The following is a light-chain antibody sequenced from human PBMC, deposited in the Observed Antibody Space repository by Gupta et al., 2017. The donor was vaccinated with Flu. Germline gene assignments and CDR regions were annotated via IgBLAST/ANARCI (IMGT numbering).Light chain of an antibody. J-gene: IGLJ3*02. CDR2: EVT. Sequence: TISCAGTSSDVGAYDSVSWYQHHAGKAPILMIFEVTRRPAGVPDRFSGSKSGNTASLTISGRQAEDEADYYCSSYAGSNNWVFGGGTKLTVL. CDR1: SSDVGAYDS. CDR3: SSYAGSNNWV. V-gene: IGLV2-8*01.